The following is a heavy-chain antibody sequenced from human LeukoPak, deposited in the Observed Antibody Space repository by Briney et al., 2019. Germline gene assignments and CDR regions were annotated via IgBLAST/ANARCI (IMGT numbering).Heavy chain of an antibody. J-gene: IGHJ5*02. CDR2: IYYSGST. CDR3: ARDRWFGELLYGTHWFDP. CDR1: GGSISSGGYY. V-gene: IGHV4-31*03. D-gene: IGHD3-10*01. Sequence: PSQTLSLTCTVSGGSISSGGYYWSWIRQHPGKGLEWIGYIYYSGSTYYNPSLKSRVTISVDTSKNQFSLKLSSVTAADTAVYYCARDRWFGELLYGTHWFDPWGQGTLVTVSS.